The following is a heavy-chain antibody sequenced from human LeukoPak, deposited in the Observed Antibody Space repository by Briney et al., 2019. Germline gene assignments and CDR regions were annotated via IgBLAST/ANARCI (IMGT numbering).Heavy chain of an antibody. Sequence: GGSLRLSCAASGFTFRSYWMSWVRQAPGKGLEWVANIKEDGSEKYFVDSVKGRFTISRDNAKNSLYLQMNNLRAEDTAVYYCARDYPYYYDGMWYCDYWGQGTLVSVSS. CDR3: ARDYPYYYDGMWYCDY. CDR1: GFTFRSYW. V-gene: IGHV3-7*01. J-gene: IGHJ4*02. D-gene: IGHD3-22*01. CDR2: IKEDGSEK.